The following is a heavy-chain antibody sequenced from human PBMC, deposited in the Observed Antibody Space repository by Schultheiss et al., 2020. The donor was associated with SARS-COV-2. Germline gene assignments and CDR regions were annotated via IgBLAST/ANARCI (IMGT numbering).Heavy chain of an antibody. J-gene: IGHJ6*02. CDR2: IWYDGSNK. D-gene: IGHD3-3*01. Sequence: GGSLRLSCAASGFTFSSYWMSWVRQAPGKGLEWVAVIWYDGSNKYYADSVKGRFTISRDNSKNTLYLQMNSLRAEDTAVYYCARDVPCITSFATSYYGMDVWGQGTTVTVSS. V-gene: IGHV3-33*08. CDR1: GFTFSSYW. CDR3: ARDVPCITSFATSYYGMDV.